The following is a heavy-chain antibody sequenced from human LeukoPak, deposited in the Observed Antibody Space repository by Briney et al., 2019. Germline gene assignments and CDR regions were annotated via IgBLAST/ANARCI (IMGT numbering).Heavy chain of an antibody. CDR2: ISGSGGST. Sequence: PGGSLRLSCAASGFTFSTSAMSWVRQAPGKGLEWVSSISGSGGSTYYADSVKGRFTISRDNSKNTLYLELNSLRAEDTAIYYCAKYGSGEAFDYWGQGTLVAVSS. J-gene: IGHJ4*02. V-gene: IGHV3-23*01. CDR1: GFTFSTSA. CDR3: AKYGSGEAFDY. D-gene: IGHD6-19*01.